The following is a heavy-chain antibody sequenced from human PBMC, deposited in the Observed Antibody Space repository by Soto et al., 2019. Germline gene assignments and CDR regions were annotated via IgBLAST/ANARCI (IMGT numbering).Heavy chain of an antibody. CDR1: GFTFDDYV. Sequence: EVKLVESGGGLERPGRSLRLSCSASGFTFDDYVMHWVRLVPGGGLEWVAGIDWNGKTLAYAGSVMGRFTISRDNAKNSLHLQMTSLRDEDTALYYCVRDTGSGVAVAVFIHWGQGTPVTVSS. J-gene: IGHJ4*02. CDR2: IDWNGKTL. CDR3: VRDTGSGVAVAVFIH. V-gene: IGHV3-9*01. D-gene: IGHD3-3*01.